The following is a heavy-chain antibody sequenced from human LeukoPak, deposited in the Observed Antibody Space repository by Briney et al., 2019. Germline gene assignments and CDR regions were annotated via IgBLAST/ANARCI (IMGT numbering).Heavy chain of an antibody. CDR3: ARAHDYLWGNYRYFDY. D-gene: IGHD3-16*02. V-gene: IGHV1-46*01. J-gene: IGHJ4*02. CDR2: INPSGGTT. Sequence: ASVKVSCKASGYTLTSYYMHWVRQAPGQGLEWMGIINPSGGTTSYAQKFQGRVTMTRDTSTSTVYMELSSLRSEDTAVHYCARAHDYLWGNYRYFDYWGQGTLVTVSS. CDR1: GYTLTSYY.